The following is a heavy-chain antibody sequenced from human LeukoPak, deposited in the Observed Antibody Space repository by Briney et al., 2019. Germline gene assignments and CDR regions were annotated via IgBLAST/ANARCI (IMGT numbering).Heavy chain of an antibody. CDR3: ARDRALRGVDY. V-gene: IGHV3-23*01. CDR1: GFTFSSYA. Sequence: GGSLRLSCAASGFTFSSYAMSWVRQPPGKGLEWVSSISGSGGSTYDADSVKGRFTISRDNSKNTLDLQMNSLRAEDTAIYYCARDRALRGVDYWGQGTLVTVSS. CDR2: ISGSGGST. J-gene: IGHJ4*02.